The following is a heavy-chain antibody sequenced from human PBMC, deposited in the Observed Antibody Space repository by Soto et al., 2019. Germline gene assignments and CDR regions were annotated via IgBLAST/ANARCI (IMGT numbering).Heavy chain of an antibody. Sequence: GGSLRLSCAASGFTFSSYAMHWVRQAPGKGLEWVAVILYDGTKKHYADSAKGRFTISRDNSKNTLFLQMNSLRTEDTAVFYCARDQQWLAGFDYWGQGTLVTVSS. CDR1: GFTFSSYA. CDR3: ARDQQWLAGFDY. J-gene: IGHJ4*02. D-gene: IGHD6-19*01. V-gene: IGHV3-30-3*01. CDR2: ILYDGTKK.